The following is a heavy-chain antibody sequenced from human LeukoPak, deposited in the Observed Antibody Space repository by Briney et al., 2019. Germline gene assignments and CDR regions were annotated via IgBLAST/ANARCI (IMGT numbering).Heavy chain of an antibody. Sequence: GSSVKVSCKASGGTFSSYAISWVRQAPGQGLEWMGGIIPIFGTENYAQKFQGRVTITADASTSRAYVELSSLSSEDTAVYYCATRCHGGYSGAFDYWGQGTLVTVSS. CDR2: IIPIFGTE. V-gene: IGHV1-69*01. CDR3: ATRCHGGYSGAFDY. J-gene: IGHJ4*02. D-gene: IGHD4-23*01. CDR1: GGTFSSYA.